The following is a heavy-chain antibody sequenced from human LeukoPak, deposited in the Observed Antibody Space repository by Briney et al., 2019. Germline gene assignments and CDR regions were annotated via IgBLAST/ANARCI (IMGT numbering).Heavy chain of an antibody. J-gene: IGHJ3*02. CDR3: AKGRQQWWTLDALDI. V-gene: IGHV3-30*18. Sequence: GRSLRLSCAASGFTFSSYDMHWVRQAPGKGLEWVALISYDGGKKYYADSVKGRFTISRDNSKNTLYLQMNSLIPDDTAVYYCAKGRQQWWTLDALDIWGQGTMVTVSS. CDR1: GFTFSSYD. CDR2: ISYDGGKK. D-gene: IGHD5-18*01.